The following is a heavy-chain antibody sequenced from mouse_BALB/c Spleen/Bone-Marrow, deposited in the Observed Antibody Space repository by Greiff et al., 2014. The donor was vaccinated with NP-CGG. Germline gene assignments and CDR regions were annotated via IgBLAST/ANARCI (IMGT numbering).Heavy chain of an antibody. CDR3: AREVIRDYFDY. J-gene: IGHJ2*01. V-gene: IGHV5-12-1*01. CDR2: ISSGGGST. Sequence: EVQLVESGGGLVKPGGSLKLSCAASGFAFSSYDMSWVRQTPEKRLEWVAYISSGGGSTYYPDTVQGRFTISRDNAKNTLYQQMSSLKSEDAALYYRAREVIRDYFDYWGQGTTLTVSS. CDR1: GFAFSSYD. D-gene: IGHD1-1*01.